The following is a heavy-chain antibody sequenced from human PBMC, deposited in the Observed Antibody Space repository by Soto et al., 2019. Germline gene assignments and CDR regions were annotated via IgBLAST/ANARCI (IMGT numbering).Heavy chain of an antibody. D-gene: IGHD3-22*01. CDR2: IYYSGST. J-gene: IGHJ5*02. CDR1: GGSISSGGYY. CDR3: ARDSSVGVRGYLWGENWFDP. V-gene: IGHV4-31*03. Sequence: NPSETLSLTCTVSGGSISSGGYYWSWIRQHPGKGLEWIGYIYYSGSTYYNPSLKSRVTISVDTSKNQFSLKLSSVTAADTAVYYCARDSSVGVRGYLWGENWFDPWGQGTLVTVSS.